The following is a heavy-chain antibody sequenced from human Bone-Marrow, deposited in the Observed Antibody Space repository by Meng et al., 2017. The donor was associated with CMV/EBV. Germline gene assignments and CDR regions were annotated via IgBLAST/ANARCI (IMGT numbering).Heavy chain of an antibody. Sequence: ASVKVSCKASGYVFTGYYMHWVRQAPGQGLEWMGWINPDSGGTNNAQKFQGRVTMTRDTSISTAYMELSRLRSDDTAVYYCARSGRSGYDNWGQGTRVTGSS. D-gene: IGHD3-3*01. J-gene: IGHJ4*02. CDR2: INPDSGGT. V-gene: IGHV1-2*02. CDR3: ARSGRSGYDN. CDR1: GYVFTGYY.